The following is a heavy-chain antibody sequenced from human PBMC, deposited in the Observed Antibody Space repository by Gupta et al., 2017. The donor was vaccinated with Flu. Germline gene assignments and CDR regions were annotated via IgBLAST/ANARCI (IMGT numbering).Heavy chain of an antibody. CDR3: ARERSAWPNWLDP. Sequence: QLQLQESGPGLVKPSATLSLTCSVSGGSISTNSYYWGWIRQPPGKGLEWIASVYYSGSTYYNPSLKSRVTISFDTSENQFSLKLYSVTAADTAVYYCARERSAWPNWLDPWGQGTLVTVSS. CDR1: GGSISTNSYY. D-gene: IGHD6-19*01. J-gene: IGHJ5*02. V-gene: IGHV4-39*02. CDR2: VYYSGST.